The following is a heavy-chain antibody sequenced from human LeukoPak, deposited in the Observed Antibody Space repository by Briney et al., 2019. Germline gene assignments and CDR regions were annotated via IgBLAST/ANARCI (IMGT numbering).Heavy chain of an antibody. Sequence: GASVRVSCKASGGTFSTFPISWVGEAPGQGLEWVGGIIPVFGTTTYAENFQDRVTITADESTGTAYMELRSLRSDDTAVYYCARVPPYCPTTSCYAPFDHWGQGTLVTVSS. CDR1: GGTFSTFP. CDR2: IIPVFGTT. J-gene: IGHJ5*02. D-gene: IGHD2-2*01. V-gene: IGHV1-69*13. CDR3: ARVPPYCPTTSCYAPFDH.